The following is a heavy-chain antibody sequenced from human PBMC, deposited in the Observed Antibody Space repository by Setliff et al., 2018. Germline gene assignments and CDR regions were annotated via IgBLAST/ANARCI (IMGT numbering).Heavy chain of an antibody. CDR3: ARDKGYDSSGYYFYYYYYMDV. J-gene: IGHJ6*03. V-gene: IGHV1-3*01. CDR1: GYTFTDYA. Sequence: ASVKVSCKASGYTFTDYAMHWVRQAPGQRLEWMGWINPGNGNTKYSQKFQGRVTITRDTSASTAYMELSSLRSEDTAVYYCARDKGYDSSGYYFYYYYYMDVWGKETTVTVSS. CDR2: INPGNGNT. D-gene: IGHD3-22*01.